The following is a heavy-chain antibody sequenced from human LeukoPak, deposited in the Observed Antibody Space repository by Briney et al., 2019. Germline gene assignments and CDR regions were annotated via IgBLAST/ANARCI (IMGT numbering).Heavy chain of an antibody. J-gene: IGHJ5*02. CDR1: GGSISSYY. Sequence: SETLSPTCTVSGGSISSYYWSWIRQPPGKGLEWIGYIYYSGSTNYNPSLKSRVTISVDTSKNQFSLKLSSVTAADTAVYYCARGDGWFDPWGQGTLVTVSS. CDR2: IYYSGST. V-gene: IGHV4-59*01. CDR3: ARGDGWFDP. D-gene: IGHD5-24*01.